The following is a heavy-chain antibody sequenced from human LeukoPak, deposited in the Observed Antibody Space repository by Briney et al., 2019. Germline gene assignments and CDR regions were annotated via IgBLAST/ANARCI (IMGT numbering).Heavy chain of an antibody. J-gene: IGHJ4*02. CDR1: KFTFSHYG. V-gene: IGHV3-30*18. D-gene: IGHD3-3*01. CDR3: VKEYHSRGFGAYFDY. CDR2: ISSDGSIK. Sequence: GGSLRLSCTASKFTFSHYGMQWVRQAPGKGLEWVAVISSDGSIKVYADSVKGRFTLSRDNSINTVDLQMNGLRAEDTAVYYCVKEYHSRGFGAYFDYWGQGTLVTVSS.